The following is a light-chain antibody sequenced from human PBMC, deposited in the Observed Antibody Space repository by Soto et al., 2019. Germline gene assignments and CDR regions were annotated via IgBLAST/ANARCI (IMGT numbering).Light chain of an antibody. CDR2: GAS. CDR3: QQYNNWPPL. V-gene: IGKV3-15*01. Sequence: EMVMTQSPATLSVSPGERATLSCRASQSVSSYLAWYQQKPGLAPRLLISGASTRATGIPARFSGSGSGTEFTLTISSLQSEDFAVYYCQQYNNWPPLFGQGTKLEIK. CDR1: QSVSSY. J-gene: IGKJ2*01.